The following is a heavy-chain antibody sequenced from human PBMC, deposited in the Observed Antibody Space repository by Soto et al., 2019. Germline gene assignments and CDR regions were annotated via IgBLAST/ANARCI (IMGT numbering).Heavy chain of an antibody. CDR1: GGTFSSYA. D-gene: IGHD3-10*01. CDR2: IIPIFGTA. V-gene: IGHV1-69*01. J-gene: IGHJ4*02. CDR3: ALRLEVRGVIYLDN. Sequence: QVQLVQSGAEVKKPGSSVKVSCKASGGTFSSYAISWVRQAPGQGLEWMGGIIPIFGTANYAQRFQGRVTITADESTSTAYMELSRLRSEDTAVYYCALRLEVRGVIYLDNWGQGTLVTVSS.